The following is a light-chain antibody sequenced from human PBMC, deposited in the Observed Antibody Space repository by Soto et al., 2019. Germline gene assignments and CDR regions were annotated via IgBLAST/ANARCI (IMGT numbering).Light chain of an antibody. V-gene: IGLV8-61*01. CDR2: NTT. CDR1: SGSVSTTYY. Sequence: QTVVTQEPSFSVSPGGTVTLTCGLNSGSVSTTYYASWYQQTPGQAPRTLIYNTTTRSSGVPDRFSGAILGNKAALTITGAQADDESDYYCVLYMGSGIRVFGGGTKLTVL. J-gene: IGLJ3*02. CDR3: VLYMGSGIRV.